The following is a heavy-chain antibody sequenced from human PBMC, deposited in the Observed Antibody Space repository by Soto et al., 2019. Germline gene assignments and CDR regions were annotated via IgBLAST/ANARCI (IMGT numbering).Heavy chain of an antibody. CDR1: GYTFTSYA. CDR3: ARQRLLGYCSSTSCPAVYGMDV. J-gene: IGHJ6*02. D-gene: IGHD2-2*01. CDR2: INAGNGNT. Sequence: ASVKVSCKASGYTFTSYAMHWVRQAPGQRLEWMGWINAGNGNTKYSQKFQGRVTITRDTSASTAYMELSSLRSEDTAVYYCARQRLLGYCSSTSCPAVYGMDVWGQGTTVTVSS. V-gene: IGHV1-3*01.